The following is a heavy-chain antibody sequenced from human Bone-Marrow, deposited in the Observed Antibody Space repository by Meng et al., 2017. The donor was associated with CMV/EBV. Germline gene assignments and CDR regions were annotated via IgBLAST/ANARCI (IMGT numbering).Heavy chain of an antibody. J-gene: IGHJ3*02. Sequence: GGSLRLSCAASGFTFSSYAMHWVRQAPGKGLEWVAVISYDGSNKYYADSVKGRFTISRDKSKNTLYLQMNSLRAEDTAVYYCARDLTGAGDAFDIWGQGTMVTVSS. CDR3: ARDLTGAGDAFDI. CDR2: ISYDGSNK. CDR1: GFTFSSYA. V-gene: IGHV3-30-3*01. D-gene: IGHD7-27*01.